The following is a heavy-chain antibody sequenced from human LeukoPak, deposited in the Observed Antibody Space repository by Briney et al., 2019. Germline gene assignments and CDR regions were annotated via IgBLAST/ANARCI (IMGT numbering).Heavy chain of an antibody. CDR1: GFIFSSST. V-gene: IGHV3-48*04. CDR2: IGIYSSAT. Sequence: GGSLRLSCAASGFIFSSSTMNWVRQAPGKGLEWVSHIGIYSSATYYADSVKGRFTISRDNAKNSLYLQMNSLRAEDTAVYYCARDYPWTGRYYFDYWGQGTLVTVSS. D-gene: IGHD3/OR15-3a*01. CDR3: ARDYPWTGRYYFDY. J-gene: IGHJ4*02.